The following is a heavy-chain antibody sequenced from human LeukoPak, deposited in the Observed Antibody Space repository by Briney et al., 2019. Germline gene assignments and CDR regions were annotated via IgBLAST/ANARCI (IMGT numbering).Heavy chain of an antibody. CDR3: ARDRTVSPTSDCFDY. D-gene: IGHD2-21*01. J-gene: IGHJ4*02. V-gene: IGHV3-30*19. CDR2: ISYDGSNK. CDR1: GFTFSSYG. Sequence: PGRSLRLSCAASGFTFSSYGMHWVRQAPGKGLEWVAVISYDGSNKYYADSVKGRFTISRDNSKNTLYLQMNSLRAEDTAVYYCARDRTVSPTSDCFDYWGQGTLVTVSS.